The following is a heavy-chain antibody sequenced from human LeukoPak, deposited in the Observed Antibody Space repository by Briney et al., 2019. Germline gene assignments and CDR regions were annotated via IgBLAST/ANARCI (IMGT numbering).Heavy chain of an antibody. Sequence: GGSLRLSCAASGFTFSSYSMNWVRQAPGKGLEWVSSISSSSSYIYYADSGKGRFTISRDNAKNSLYLQMNSLRAEDTAVYYCARDGRYSSSWSYYFDYWGQGTLVTVSS. CDR3: ARDGRYSSSWSYYFDY. CDR2: ISSSSSYI. V-gene: IGHV3-21*01. D-gene: IGHD6-13*01. CDR1: GFTFSSYS. J-gene: IGHJ4*02.